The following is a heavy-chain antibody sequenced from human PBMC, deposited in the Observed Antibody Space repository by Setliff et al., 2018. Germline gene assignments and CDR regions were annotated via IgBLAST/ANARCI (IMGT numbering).Heavy chain of an antibody. D-gene: IGHD3-22*01. V-gene: IGHV3-11*04. J-gene: IGHJ1*01. Sequence: GGSLRLSCAASGFTFNFFWMSWVRQAPGKGLEWISYISSSGYTIYYANSVKGRFSISRDDALNSLFLEMNSLRVDDTAIYYCARGKDYSDGSGYPIFQHWGQGTPVTVSS. CDR3: ARGKDYSDGSGYPIFQH. CDR1: GFTFNFFW. CDR2: ISSSGYTI.